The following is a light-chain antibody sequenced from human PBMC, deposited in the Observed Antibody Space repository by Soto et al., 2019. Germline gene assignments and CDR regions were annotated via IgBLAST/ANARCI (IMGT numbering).Light chain of an antibody. V-gene: IGKV3-20*01. CDR2: DAS. CDR1: QTVSSTS. J-gene: IGKJ1*01. CDR3: QLYAISPKT. Sequence: EIVFTQSPGTLSLSPGERATLSCRASQTVSSTSLAWYQQRPGQAPRLLIFDASTRVTGIPDRFSGSGSGTDFTLTISRXEPEDFAVYFCQLYAISPKTFGQGTKVDIK.